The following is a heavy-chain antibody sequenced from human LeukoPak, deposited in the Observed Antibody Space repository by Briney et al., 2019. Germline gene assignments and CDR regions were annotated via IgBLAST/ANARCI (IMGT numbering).Heavy chain of an antibody. V-gene: IGHV3-23*01. CDR3: AKTMYYYDSSGYYYFQH. CDR2: ISGNGGST. CDR1: GFTFSSYA. Sequence: RGSLRLSCAASGFTFSSYAMSWVRQAPGKGLEWVSAISGNGGSTYYADSVKGRFTISRDNSKNTLYLQMNSLRAEDTAVYYCAKTMYYYDSSGYYYFQHWGQGTLVTVSS. D-gene: IGHD3-22*01. J-gene: IGHJ1*01.